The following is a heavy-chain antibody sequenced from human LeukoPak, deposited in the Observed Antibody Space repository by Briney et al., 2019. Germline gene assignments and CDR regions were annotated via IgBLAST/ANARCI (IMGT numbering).Heavy chain of an antibody. D-gene: IGHD3-22*01. CDR3: AQSSGYDSSGYYRY. CDR2: ISGDGGST. Sequence: PGGSLRLSCAASGFTFTGYSMNWVRQAPGKGLEWVSLISGDGGSTYYADSVKGRLTISRDNSKNSLYLQMNSLRAEDSALYYCAQSSGYDSSGYYRYWGQGTLVTVSS. V-gene: IGHV3-43*02. CDR1: GFTFTGYS. J-gene: IGHJ4*02.